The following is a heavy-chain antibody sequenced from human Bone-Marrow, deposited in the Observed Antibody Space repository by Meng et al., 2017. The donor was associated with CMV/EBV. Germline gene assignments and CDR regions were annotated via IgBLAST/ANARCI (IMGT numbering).Heavy chain of an antibody. Sequence: GSLRLSCTVSGYSISTGYFWGWIRQSPGKGLEWIGIYDTGATYYNPSLKSRVAISVDTSDRQFSLKVSAVTAADTAIYYCVRHIIVVPARGYGVDVWGQGTTVTVSS. D-gene: IGHD2-15*01. CDR3: VRHIIVVPARGYGVDV. CDR2: IYDTGAT. J-gene: IGHJ6*02. CDR1: GYSISTGYF. V-gene: IGHV4-38-2*02.